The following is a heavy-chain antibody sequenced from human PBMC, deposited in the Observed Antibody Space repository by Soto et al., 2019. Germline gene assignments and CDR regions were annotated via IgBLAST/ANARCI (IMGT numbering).Heavy chain of an antibody. J-gene: IGHJ6*02. CDR2: IWYDGSNK. Sequence: GGSLRLSCAASGFTFSSYGMHWVRQAPGKGLEWVAVIWYDGSNKYYADSVKGRFTISRDNSKNTLYLQMNSLRAEDTAVYYCARCRGALGDYGDYEFGMDVWGQGTTVTVSS. V-gene: IGHV3-33*01. CDR1: GFTFSSYG. D-gene: IGHD4-17*01. CDR3: ARCRGALGDYGDYEFGMDV.